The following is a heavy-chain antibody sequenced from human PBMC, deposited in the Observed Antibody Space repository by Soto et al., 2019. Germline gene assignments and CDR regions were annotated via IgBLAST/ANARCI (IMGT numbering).Heavy chain of an antibody. V-gene: IGHV3-33*01. CDR1: GFTFSSYG. CDR2: IWYDGSNK. J-gene: IGHJ4*02. Sequence: QVQLVESGGGVVQPGRSLRLSCAASGFTFSSYGMHWVRQAPGKGLEWVAVIWYDGSNKYYADSVKGRFTISRDNSKNTLYLQMNSLRAEDTAVYYCARAHYGDYYFDYWGQGTLVTVSS. CDR3: ARAHYGDYYFDY. D-gene: IGHD4-17*01.